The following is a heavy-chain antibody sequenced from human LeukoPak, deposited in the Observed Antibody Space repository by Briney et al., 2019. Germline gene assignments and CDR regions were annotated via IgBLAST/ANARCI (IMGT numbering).Heavy chain of an antibody. D-gene: IGHD4-23*01. J-gene: IGHJ4*02. CDR2: IYHSGST. CDR3: ARHYRYGGSDY. Sequence: SETLSLTCTVSGYSISSGYYWGWIRQPPGKGLEWIGSIYHSGSTYYNPSLKSRVTISVDTSKNQFSLKLSSVTAADTAVYYCARHYRYGGSDYWGQGTLVTVSS. V-gene: IGHV4-38-2*02. CDR1: GYSISSGYY.